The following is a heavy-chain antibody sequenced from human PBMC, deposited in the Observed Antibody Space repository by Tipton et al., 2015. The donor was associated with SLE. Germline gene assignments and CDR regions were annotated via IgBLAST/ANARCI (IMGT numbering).Heavy chain of an antibody. J-gene: IGHJ4*02. V-gene: IGHV4-34*01. Sequence: TLSLTCAVYGGSFSGYYWNWIRQPPGKGLEWIGEINHSGSTNYNPSLKSRVTISVDTSKNQFSLKLSSVTAADTAVYYCALDGGTGSAFDYWGQGTLVTVSS. D-gene: IGHD1-1*01. CDR2: INHSGST. CDR3: ALDGGTGSAFDY. CDR1: GGSFSGYY.